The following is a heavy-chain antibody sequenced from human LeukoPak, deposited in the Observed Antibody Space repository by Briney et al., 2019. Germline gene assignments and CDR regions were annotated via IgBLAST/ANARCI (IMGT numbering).Heavy chain of an antibody. D-gene: IGHD1-26*01. J-gene: IGHJ4*02. CDR3: ARDPGSSYFDY. Sequence: SETLSLTCTVSGGSISSYYWSWIQQPAGKGLEWTGRIYTSGSTNYNPSLKSRVTISVDKSKNQFSLKLSSVTAADTAVYYCARDPGSSYFDYWGQGTLVTVSS. CDR1: GGSISSYY. CDR2: IYTSGST. V-gene: IGHV4-4*07.